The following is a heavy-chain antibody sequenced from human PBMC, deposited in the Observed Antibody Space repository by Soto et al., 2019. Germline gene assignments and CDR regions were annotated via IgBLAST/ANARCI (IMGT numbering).Heavy chain of an antibody. CDR1: GFTFSSYW. Sequence: PGGSPRLSCAASGFTFSSYWMHWVRQAPGKGLVWVSRINIDGSSTSYPDSVKGRFTISRDNAKNTLYLQMNSLRAEDTAVYYCARTYYDILTGPPDYYGMDVWGQGTTVTVS. CDR3: ARTYYDILTGPPDYYGMDV. V-gene: IGHV3-74*01. J-gene: IGHJ6*02. D-gene: IGHD3-9*01. CDR2: INIDGSST.